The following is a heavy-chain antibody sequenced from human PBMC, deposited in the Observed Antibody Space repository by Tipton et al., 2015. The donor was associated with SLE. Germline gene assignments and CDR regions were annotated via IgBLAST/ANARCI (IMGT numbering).Heavy chain of an antibody. Sequence: SLRFSCAASGFSFSSYSVTWVRQAPGKGLEWVSTLSGSGDSTYYADSVKGRFAISRDNSKNTLYLQMNSLRVEDTAIYYCARDGSFGLDVWGQGTTVTVSS. CDR3: ARDGSFGLDV. CDR2: LSGSGDST. D-gene: IGHD1-26*01. V-gene: IGHV3-23*01. CDR1: GFSFSSYS. J-gene: IGHJ6*02.